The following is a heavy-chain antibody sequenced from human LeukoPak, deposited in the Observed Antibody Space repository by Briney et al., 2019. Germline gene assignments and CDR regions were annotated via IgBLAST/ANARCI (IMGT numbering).Heavy chain of an antibody. CDR3: ARGSRSSSSGHFYYHYYMDV. D-gene: IGHD6-6*01. CDR2: IYYSGST. CDR1: GGSISSYY. J-gene: IGHJ6*03. V-gene: IGHV4-59*01. Sequence: PSETLSLTCTVSGGSISSYYWNWIRQPPGKGLEWIGFIYYSGSTNMGSTQYIPFLESRVTISVDMSKKQLSLELSSVTAADTAVYYCARGSRSSSSGHFYYHYYMDVWGKGTTVTVSS.